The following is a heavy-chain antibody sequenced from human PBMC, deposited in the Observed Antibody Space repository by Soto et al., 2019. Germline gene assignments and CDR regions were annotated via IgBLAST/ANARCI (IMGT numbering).Heavy chain of an antibody. CDR1: GGSISSGGYS. CDR2: IYHSGST. J-gene: IGHJ4*02. V-gene: IGHV4-30-2*01. CDR3: ARHGDDILTGYSDY. D-gene: IGHD3-9*01. Sequence: SETLSLTCTVSGGSISSGGYSWSWIRQPPGKGLEWIGYIYHSGSTYYNPSLKSRVTISVDRSKNQFSLKLSSVTAADTAVYYCARHGDDILTGYSDYWGQGTLVTVSS.